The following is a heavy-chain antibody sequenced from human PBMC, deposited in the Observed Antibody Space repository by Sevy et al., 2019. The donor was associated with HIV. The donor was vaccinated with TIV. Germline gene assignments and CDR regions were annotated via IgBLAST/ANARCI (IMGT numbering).Heavy chain of an antibody. CDR3: VAENTWEDY. J-gene: IGHJ4*02. Sequence: GGSLRLSCSASGFTFSSYWMHWVRQAPGKGLVWVSGVNSDGSSTNYADSVKGRFTISRDSAKNTLYLQMNSLRAEDTAVYCSVAENTWEDYWGQGTLVTVS. CDR1: GFTFSSYW. D-gene: IGHD1-26*01. V-gene: IGHV3-74*01. CDR2: VNSDGSST.